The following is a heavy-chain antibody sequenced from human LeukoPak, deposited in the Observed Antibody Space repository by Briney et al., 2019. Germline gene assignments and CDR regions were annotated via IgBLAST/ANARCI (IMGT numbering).Heavy chain of an antibody. Sequence: PSETLSLTCTFYGGSVSSYYWSWIRQPAGKPLEWIGRVFVTGSPNYSPSLKTRVTISLDASKNQLSLRLASVTAADTAVYYCVRDYSSGWPMNYYNPYIDLWGKGTMVTVSS. CDR3: VRDYSSGWPMNYYNPYIDL. D-gene: IGHD4-11*01. J-gene: IGHJ6*03. CDR2: VFVTGSP. CDR1: GGSVSSYY. V-gene: IGHV4-4*07.